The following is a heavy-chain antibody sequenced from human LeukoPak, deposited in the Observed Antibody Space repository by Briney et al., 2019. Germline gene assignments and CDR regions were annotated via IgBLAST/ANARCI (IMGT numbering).Heavy chain of an antibody. J-gene: IGHJ4*02. CDR2: IYYSGST. Sequence: SETLSLTCTVSGGSISSYYWSWIRQPAGKGLEWIGSIYYSGSTYYNPSLKSRVTISVDTSKNQFSLKLSSVTAADTAVYYCARDWYNTSWIQLWSSSQAPGYFDYWGQGTLVTVSS. CDR3: ARDWYNTSWIQLWSSSQAPGYFDY. V-gene: IGHV4-4*07. D-gene: IGHD5-18*01. CDR1: GGSISSYY.